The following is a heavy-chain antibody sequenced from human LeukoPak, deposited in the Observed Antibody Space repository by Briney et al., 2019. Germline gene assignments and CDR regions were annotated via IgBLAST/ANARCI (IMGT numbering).Heavy chain of an antibody. V-gene: IGHV4-59*08. CDR2: IYYSGST. J-gene: IGHJ2*01. CDR3: ARRGNSYGCWYFDL. Sequence: PSETLSLTCTVSGGSISSYCWSWIRQPPGKGLEWIGYIYYSGSTNYNPSLKSRVTISVDTSKNQFSLKLSSVTAADTAVYYCARRGNSYGCWYFDLWGRGTLVTVSS. D-gene: IGHD5-18*01. CDR1: GGSISSYC.